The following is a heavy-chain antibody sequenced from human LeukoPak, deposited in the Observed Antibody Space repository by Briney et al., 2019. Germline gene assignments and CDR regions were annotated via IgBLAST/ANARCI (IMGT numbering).Heavy chain of an antibody. CDR3: AKGSVVTYYYYYMDV. V-gene: IGHV3-30*02. CDR2: IRSDGSNK. CDR1: GFSFSNYG. D-gene: IGHD3-22*01. J-gene: IGHJ6*03. Sequence: GGSLRLSCAGSGFSFSNYGMHWVRQAPGKGLEWMAFIRSDGSNKYYADSVKGRFTISRDNSKNTLYLQMNSLRAEDTAVYYCAKGSVVTYYYYYMDVWGKGTTVTVSS.